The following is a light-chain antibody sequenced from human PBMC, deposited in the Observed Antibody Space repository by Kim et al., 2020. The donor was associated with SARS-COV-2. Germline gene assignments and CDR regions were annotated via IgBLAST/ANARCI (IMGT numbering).Light chain of an antibody. CDR3: QQRSNWPRLT. CDR1: QSVSSY. Sequence: APGESATLSCRASQSVSSYVAWYQQQPGQAPRLLIYDASNRATGIPARCSGSGSGTDFTLTISSLEPEDFAVYYCQQRSNWPRLTFGGGTKVDIK. CDR2: DAS. V-gene: IGKV3-11*01. J-gene: IGKJ4*01.